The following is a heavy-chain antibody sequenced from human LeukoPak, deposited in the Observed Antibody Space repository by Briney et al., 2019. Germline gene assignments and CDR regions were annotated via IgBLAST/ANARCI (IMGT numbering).Heavy chain of an antibody. D-gene: IGHD3-10*01. J-gene: IGHJ4*02. Sequence: GGSLRLSCAASGFTFSSYGMHWVRQAPGKGLEWVAFIRYDGSNKYYADSAKGRFTISRDNSKNTLYLQMNSLRAGDTAVYYCAISTVRTFDYWGQGTLVTVSS. CDR3: AISTVRTFDY. V-gene: IGHV3-30*02. CDR1: GFTFSSYG. CDR2: IRYDGSNK.